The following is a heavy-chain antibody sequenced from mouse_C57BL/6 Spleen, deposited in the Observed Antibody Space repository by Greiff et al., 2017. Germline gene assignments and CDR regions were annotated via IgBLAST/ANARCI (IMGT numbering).Heavy chain of an antibody. CDR3: ARGLRHYFDY. CDR2: IYPGDGDT. D-gene: IGHD2-2*01. V-gene: IGHV1-82*01. Sequence: QVQLQQSGPELVKPGASVKISCKASGYAFSSSWMNWVKQRPGKGLEWIGRIYPGDGDTNYNGPFKGKATLTADKSSSTAYMQLSSLTSEDSAVYFCARGLRHYFDYWGQGTTLTVSS. J-gene: IGHJ2*01. CDR1: GYAFSSSW.